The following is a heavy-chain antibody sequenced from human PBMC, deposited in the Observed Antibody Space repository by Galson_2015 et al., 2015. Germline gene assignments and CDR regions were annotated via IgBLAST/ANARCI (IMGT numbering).Heavy chain of an antibody. CDR3: ARGLGAQTREGDY. Sequence: TLSLTCTVSGASICSHYWSWIRQPPGRGLEWIGYVHYSGSANYNPSLKSRVIISVDTSKNQFSLNLRSVTAADTAVYYCARGLGAQTREGDYWGQGTLVTVSA. J-gene: IGHJ4*02. D-gene: IGHD1-26*01. CDR2: VHYSGSA. CDR1: GASICSHY. V-gene: IGHV4-59*11.